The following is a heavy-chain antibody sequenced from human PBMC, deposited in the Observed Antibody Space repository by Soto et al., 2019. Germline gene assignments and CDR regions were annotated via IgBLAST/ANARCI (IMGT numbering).Heavy chain of an antibody. V-gene: IGHV4-30-4*01. CDR1: GGSISSGDHY. J-gene: IGHJ6*02. CDR3: ARVGRYFDPGYFYYGLDV. Sequence: SETLSLTCTVSGGSISSGDHYWTWIRQPPGKGLEWIGYIYYIGSTYYNPSLKSRLTMSVDTSKNQFSLNLSSVTAADTAVYYCARVGRYFDPGYFYYGLDVRGQGTTVTVSS. CDR2: IYYIGST. D-gene: IGHD3-9*01.